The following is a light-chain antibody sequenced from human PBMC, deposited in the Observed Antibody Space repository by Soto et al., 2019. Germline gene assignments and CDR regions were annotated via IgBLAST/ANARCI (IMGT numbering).Light chain of an antibody. Sequence: QSALTQPPSASGSPGQSVTISCTGTSSDVGGYNYVSWYQQHPGKAPKLMISEVSKRPSGVPDRCSGSKSGNKASLTVSGLQAEDEADDYCSSFAGNNNLVFGGGTKVTVL. CDR1: SSDVGGYNY. CDR2: EVS. J-gene: IGLJ2*01. V-gene: IGLV2-8*01. CDR3: SSFAGNNNLV.